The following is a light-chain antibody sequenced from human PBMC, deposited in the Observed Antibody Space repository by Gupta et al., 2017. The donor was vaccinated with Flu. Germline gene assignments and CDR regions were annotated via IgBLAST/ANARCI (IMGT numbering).Light chain of an antibody. Sequence: DIQMTQSPSSLSASVGDRGIISCRASQTVSSYVNWYQKKPGRAPKLLIYGATTLESGVPSNFSATISGTHFTLTISSLQPEDFATYYCQQTFSDPRTFGQGTKVEI. CDR1: QTVSSY. V-gene: IGKV1-39*01. J-gene: IGKJ1*01. CDR3: QQTFSDPRT. CDR2: GAT.